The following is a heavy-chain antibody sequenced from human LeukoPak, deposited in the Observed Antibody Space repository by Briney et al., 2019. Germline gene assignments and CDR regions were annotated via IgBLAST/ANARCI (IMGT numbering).Heavy chain of an antibody. D-gene: IGHD6-13*01. Sequence: PSETLSLTCDVSGGSISSSNWWNWVRQPPGKGLEWIGEIYHTGNTNYNPSLKSRVTISVDTSKNQFSLKLSSVTAADTAVYYCARAFSSSWYLNDAFDIWGQGTMVTVSS. J-gene: IGHJ3*02. CDR3: ARAFSSSWYLNDAFDI. CDR2: IYHTGNT. CDR1: GGSISSSNW. V-gene: IGHV4-4*02.